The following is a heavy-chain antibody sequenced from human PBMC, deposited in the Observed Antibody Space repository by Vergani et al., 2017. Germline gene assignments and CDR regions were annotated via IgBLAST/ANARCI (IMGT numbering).Heavy chain of an antibody. CDR1: GYTFTSYG. D-gene: IGHD2-2*01. CDR2: ISAYNGNT. CDR3: ARAALIVVVPCGFDP. Sequence: QVQLVQSGAEVKTPGASVKVSCKASGYTFTSYGISWVRQAPGQGLEWMGWISAYNGNTNYAQKLQGRVTMTTDTSTSTAYMELRSLRSDDTAVYYCARAALIVVVPCGFDPWGQGTLVTVSS. V-gene: IGHV1-18*01. J-gene: IGHJ5*02.